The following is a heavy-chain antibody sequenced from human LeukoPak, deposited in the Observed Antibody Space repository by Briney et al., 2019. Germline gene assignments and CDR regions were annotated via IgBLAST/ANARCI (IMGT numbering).Heavy chain of an antibody. Sequence: PGGSLRLSCADSRFTVSSNYMSWVRQAPGKGLEWVSIVYSGGYTFYADSVKGRVTISRDNSKNTLYLQMNSLRAEDRAVYYCARTAAGTFFDYWGQGTLVTVSS. J-gene: IGHJ4*02. D-gene: IGHD6-13*01. CDR2: VYSGGYT. V-gene: IGHV3-53*01. CDR3: ARTAAGTFFDY. CDR1: RFTVSSNY.